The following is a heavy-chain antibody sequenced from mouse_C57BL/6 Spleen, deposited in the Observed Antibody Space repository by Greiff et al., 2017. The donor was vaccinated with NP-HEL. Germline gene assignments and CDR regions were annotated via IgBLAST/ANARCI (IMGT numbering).Heavy chain of an antibody. D-gene: IGHD3-2*02. V-gene: IGHV5-4*01. CDR1: GFTFSSYA. J-gene: IGHJ2*01. CDR2: ISDGGSYT. Sequence: VQLKESGGGLVKPGGSLKLSCAASGFTFSSYAMSWVRQTPEKRLEWVATISDGGSYTYYPDNVKGRFTISRDNAKNNLYLQMSHLKSEDTAMYDCARGRQLRPHYFDYWGQGTTLTVSS. CDR3: ARGRQLRPHYFDY.